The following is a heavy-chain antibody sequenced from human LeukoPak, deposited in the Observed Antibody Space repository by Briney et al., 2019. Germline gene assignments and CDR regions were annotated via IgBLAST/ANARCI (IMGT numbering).Heavy chain of an antibody. CDR3: ARDYDY. J-gene: IGHJ4*02. CDR1: GFTFSSYS. Sequence: GGSLRLSCAASGFTFSSYSMNWVRQAPGKGLEWVSSISSSSSYIYYADSVKGRFTISRDNAKNSLYLQMNGLRAEDTAVYYCARDYDYWGQGTLVTVSS. V-gene: IGHV3-21*01. CDR2: ISSSSSYI.